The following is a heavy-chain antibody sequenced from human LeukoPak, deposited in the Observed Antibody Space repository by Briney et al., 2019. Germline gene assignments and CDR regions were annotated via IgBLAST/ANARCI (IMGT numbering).Heavy chain of an antibody. V-gene: IGHV3-7*01. J-gene: IGHJ4*02. D-gene: IGHD1-7*01. CDR3: VGTIAYRGSEY. Sequence: PGGSLRLSCATSGFAFSSSWMHWVRQAPGKGLEWVANIKEDGTERYYVDSVKGRFTISRDNAKSSLYLQMDSLRVEDTAVYYCVGTIAYRGSEYWGQGALVTVSS. CDR2: IKEDGTER. CDR1: GFAFSSSW.